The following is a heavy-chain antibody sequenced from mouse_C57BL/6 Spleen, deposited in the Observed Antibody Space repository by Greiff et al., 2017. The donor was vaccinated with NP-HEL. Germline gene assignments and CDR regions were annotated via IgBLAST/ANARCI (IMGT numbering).Heavy chain of an antibody. Sequence: EVKLEESGGGLVQPGGSLKLSCAASGFTFSDYYMYWVRQTPEKRLEWVAYISNGGGSTYYPDTVKGRFTISRDNAKNTLYLQMSRLKSEDTAMYYCARPDGYDWYFDVWGTGTTVTVSS. D-gene: IGHD2-3*01. J-gene: IGHJ1*03. CDR1: GFTFSDYY. CDR3: ARPDGYDWYFDV. CDR2: ISNGGGST. V-gene: IGHV5-12*01.